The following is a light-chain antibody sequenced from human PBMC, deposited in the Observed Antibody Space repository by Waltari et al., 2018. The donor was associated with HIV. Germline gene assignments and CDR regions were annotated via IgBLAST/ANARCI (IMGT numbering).Light chain of an antibody. CDR2: YNS. V-gene: IGLV3-21*04. CDR3: QVWDSSNEHVV. J-gene: IGLJ3*02. Sequence: SYVLTHPPSVTVAPGAAANLPCGALNIGGEFAHLYKQQPGQAPVLVTRYNSDRPSGIADRISGSNSGHTAALAITSVEAGDDATYYCQVWDSSNEHVVFGGGTELTVL. CDR1: NIGGEF.